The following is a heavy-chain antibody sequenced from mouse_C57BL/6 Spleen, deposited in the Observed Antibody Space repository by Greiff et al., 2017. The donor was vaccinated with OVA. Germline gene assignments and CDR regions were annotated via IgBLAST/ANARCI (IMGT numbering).Heavy chain of an antibody. V-gene: IGHV3-6*01. D-gene: IGHD3-2*02. J-gene: IGHJ3*01. CDR1: GYSITSGYY. Sequence: EVKLMESGPGLVKPSQSLSLTCSVTGYSITSGYYWNWIRQFPGNKLEWMGYISYDGSNNYNPSLKNRISITRDTSKNQSFLKLNSVTTEDTATYYCARDAAAQVSWFAYWGQGTLVTVSA. CDR3: ARDAAAQVSWFAY. CDR2: ISYDGSN.